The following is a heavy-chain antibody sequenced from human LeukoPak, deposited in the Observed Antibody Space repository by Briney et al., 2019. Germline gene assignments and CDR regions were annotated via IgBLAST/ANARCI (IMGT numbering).Heavy chain of an antibody. Sequence: ASVKVSCKASGYTFTSYDINWVRQATGQGLEWMGWINPNSGGTNYAQKFQGRVTMTRDTSISTAYMEPSRLRSDDTAVYYCARPRAYSGRWVFGYWGQGTLVTVSS. J-gene: IGHJ4*02. D-gene: IGHD1-26*01. CDR2: INPNSGGT. V-gene: IGHV1-2*02. CDR1: GYTFTSYD. CDR3: ARPRAYSGRWVFGY.